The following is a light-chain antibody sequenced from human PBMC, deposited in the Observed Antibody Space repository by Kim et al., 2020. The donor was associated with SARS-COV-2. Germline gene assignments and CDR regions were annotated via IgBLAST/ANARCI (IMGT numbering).Light chain of an antibody. Sequence: SSELTQDPAVSVALGQTVRIKCQGDSLRSYYASWYQQKQGQAPVLVIYGKNNRPSGIPDRFSGSRSGNTDSLTITGAQAEDEADYYCNSRDSSGNHWVFG. CDR2: GKN. J-gene: IGLJ3*02. CDR3: NSRDSSGNHWV. V-gene: IGLV3-19*01. CDR1: SLRSYY.